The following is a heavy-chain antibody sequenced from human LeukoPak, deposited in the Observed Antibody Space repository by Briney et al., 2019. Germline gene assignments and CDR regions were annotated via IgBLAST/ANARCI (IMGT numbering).Heavy chain of an antibody. D-gene: IGHD6-19*01. V-gene: IGHV3-9*01. J-gene: IGHJ4*02. CDR3: AKDMSPSIAVAGPGFDY. Sequence: PGGSLRLSCAASGFTFSSYSMNWVRQAPGKGLEWVSGISWNSGSIGYADSVKGRFTISRDNAKNSLYLQMNSLRAEDTALYYCAKDMSPSIAVAGPGFDYWGQGTLVTVSS. CDR1: GFTFSSYS. CDR2: ISWNSGSI.